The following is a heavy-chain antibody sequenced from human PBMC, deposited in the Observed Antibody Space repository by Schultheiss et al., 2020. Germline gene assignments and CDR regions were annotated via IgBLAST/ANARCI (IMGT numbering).Heavy chain of an antibody. CDR3: AREGMLSSYYYYGMDV. Sequence: SQTLSLTCTVSGGSVSSGSYYWSWIRQPPGKGLEWIGYIYYSGSTYYNPSLKSRVTISVDTSKNQFSLKLSSVTAADTAVYYCAREGMLSSYYYYGMDVWGQGTTVNVSS. D-gene: IGHD2-8*01. J-gene: IGHJ6*02. CDR2: IYYSGST. V-gene: IGHV4-31*03. CDR1: GGSVSSGSYY.